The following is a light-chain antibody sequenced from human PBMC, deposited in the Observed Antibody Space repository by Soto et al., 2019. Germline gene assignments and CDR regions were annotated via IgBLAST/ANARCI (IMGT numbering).Light chain of an antibody. CDR2: RND. Sequence: QSVLTEPPSVSGTPGQRVTISCSGSISNIGNNYVYWFQQLPGTAPKVLSNRNDQRPSGVPDRFSGSKSGTSASLAISGLRSEDEAEYYCAAWDDTVRSYVFGTGTKLTVL. J-gene: IGLJ1*01. V-gene: IGLV1-47*01. CDR1: ISNIGNNY. CDR3: AAWDDTVRSYV.